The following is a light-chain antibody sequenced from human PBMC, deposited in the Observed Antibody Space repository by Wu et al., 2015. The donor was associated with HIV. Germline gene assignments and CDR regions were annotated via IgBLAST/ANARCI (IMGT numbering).Light chain of an antibody. CDR3: QQYSSSPRYS. V-gene: IGKV3-20*01. Sequence: EIVLTQSPGTLSLSPGERATLSCRTSQSVSNSYLAWYQQKPGQAPRLLIFGASSRATGIPDRFSGSGSGTDFTLTISRLEPEDFAVYYCQQYSSSPRYSFGQGTKLEIK. J-gene: IGKJ2*03. CDR1: QSVSNSY. CDR2: GAS.